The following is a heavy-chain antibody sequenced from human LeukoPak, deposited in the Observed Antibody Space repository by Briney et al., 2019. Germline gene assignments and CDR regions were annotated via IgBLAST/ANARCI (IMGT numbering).Heavy chain of an antibody. CDR2: ISGSGGST. D-gene: IGHD4-17*01. CDR1: GFTFSSYA. Sequence: GGSLRLSCAASGFTFSSYAMSWVRQAPGKGLEWVSAISGSGGSTYYADSVKGRFTISRDNFKNTLYLQMNSLRAEDTAVYYCARDDPLDGDIDYWGQGTLVTVSS. CDR3: ARDDPLDGDIDY. V-gene: IGHV3-23*01. J-gene: IGHJ4*02.